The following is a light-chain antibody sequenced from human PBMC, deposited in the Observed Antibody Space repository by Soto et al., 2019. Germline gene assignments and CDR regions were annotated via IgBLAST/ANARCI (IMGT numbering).Light chain of an antibody. J-gene: IGLJ1*01. Sequence: QSALTQPASVSGSPGQSITISCTGTSSDIGGYNYVSWYQQHPGQAPKVIIYVVSNRPSGVSNRFSGSKSGSTASLTISVLGAEDEGDYYCSSSTDSGGAPHVFGVGTKLTVL. CDR1: SSDIGGYNY. V-gene: IGLV2-14*03. CDR2: VVS. CDR3: SSSTDSGGAPHV.